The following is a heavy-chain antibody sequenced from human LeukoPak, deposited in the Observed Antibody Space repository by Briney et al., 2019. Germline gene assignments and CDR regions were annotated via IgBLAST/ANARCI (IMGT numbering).Heavy chain of an antibody. CDR3: ARVVPDSSGYYKWFDP. CDR2: IYYSGST. V-gene: IGHV4-59*01. Sequence: SETLSLTCTVSGGSINNYYWSWIRQPPGKGLEWIGYIYYSGSTNYNPSLKSRVTISVDTSKNQFSLKLNSVTAADTAVHYCARVVPDSSGYYKWFDPWGQGTLVTVSS. D-gene: IGHD3-22*01. J-gene: IGHJ5*02. CDR1: GGSINNYY.